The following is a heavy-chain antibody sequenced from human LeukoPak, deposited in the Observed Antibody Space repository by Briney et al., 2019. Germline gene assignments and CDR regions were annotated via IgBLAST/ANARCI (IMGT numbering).Heavy chain of an antibody. CDR3: ARGNWNYGILTFDP. CDR2: VNPSAGTT. V-gene: IGHV1-46*01. D-gene: IGHD1-7*01. J-gene: IGHJ5*02. Sequence: VASVKVSCKASGYTFTSYYLHWVRQAPGQGLEWMGVVNPSAGTTTYAQKFQGRVTMTRDMSTSTLYMELSSLSSEDTAVYYCARGNWNYGILTFDPWGQGTLVTVSS. CDR1: GYTFTSYY.